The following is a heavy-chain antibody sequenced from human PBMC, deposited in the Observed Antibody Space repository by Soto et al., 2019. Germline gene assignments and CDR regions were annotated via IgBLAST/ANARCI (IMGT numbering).Heavy chain of an antibody. Sequence: SETLSLTCAVSGGSISSGGYSWSWIRQPPGKGLEWIGYIYHSGSTYYNPSLKSRVTISVDRSKNQFSLKLSSVTAADTAVYYCAKDSDSSGYYLWYFDYWGQGTLVTVSS. CDR1: GGSISSGGYS. V-gene: IGHV4-30-2*01. J-gene: IGHJ4*02. D-gene: IGHD3-22*01. CDR3: AKDSDSSGYYLWYFDY. CDR2: IYHSGST.